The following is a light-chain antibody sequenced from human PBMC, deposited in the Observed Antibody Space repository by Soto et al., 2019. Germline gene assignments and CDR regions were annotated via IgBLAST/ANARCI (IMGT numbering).Light chain of an antibody. V-gene: IGKV3-11*01. CDR2: DAS. J-gene: IGKJ1*01. Sequence: EIVLTQSPATLSLSPGERATLSCRASQSVSSYLAWYQQKPGQAPRLLIYDASDRATGIPARFSASGSGTDFALTISSLEPEDFAVYYCQQRSNWPPWTFGQGTKVEI. CDR1: QSVSSY. CDR3: QQRSNWPPWT.